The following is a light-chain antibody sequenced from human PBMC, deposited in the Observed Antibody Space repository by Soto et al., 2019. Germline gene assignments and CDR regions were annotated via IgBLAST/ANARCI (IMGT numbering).Light chain of an antibody. J-gene: IGLJ2*01. Sequence: QAVVTQPPSVSGAPGQRVTISCTGISSNSGAGYDVHWYQQLPGTAPKLLIYGNSNRPSGVPDRFSGSKSGTSASLAITGLQAEDEADYYCQSYDSSLSGSVFGGGTKVTVL. CDR1: SSNSGAGYD. CDR3: QSYDSSLSGSV. V-gene: IGLV1-40*01. CDR2: GNS.